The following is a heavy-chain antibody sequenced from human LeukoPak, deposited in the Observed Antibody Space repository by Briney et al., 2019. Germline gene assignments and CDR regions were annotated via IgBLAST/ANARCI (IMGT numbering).Heavy chain of an antibody. Sequence: SETLSLTCAVSGYSISSGYYWGWIRQPPGKGLEWIGSIYHSGSTYYNPSLKSRVTISVDTSKNQFSLKLSSVTAADTAVYYCARIRPGYSSGGTADYWGQGTLVTVSS. CDR1: GYSISSGYY. CDR3: ARIRPGYSSGGTADY. CDR2: IYHSGST. D-gene: IGHD6-19*01. V-gene: IGHV4-38-2*01. J-gene: IGHJ4*02.